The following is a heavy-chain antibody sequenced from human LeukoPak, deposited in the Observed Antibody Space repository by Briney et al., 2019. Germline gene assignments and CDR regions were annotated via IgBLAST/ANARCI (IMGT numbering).Heavy chain of an antibody. V-gene: IGHV3-23*01. CDR1: GFTFSSYA. D-gene: IGHD6-19*01. CDR3: VKHGYSSGWAQVPCDS. CDR2: ITGSGTGSVDST. Sequence: GGSLRLSGAASGFTFSSYAMSWVRQAPGKGLEWVSAITGSGTGSVDSTYYADSVKGRFTVFRDISKKTLFLQMNSLRAEETGLYYCVKHGYSSGWAQVPCDSWGQGTLVTVSS. J-gene: IGHJ4*02.